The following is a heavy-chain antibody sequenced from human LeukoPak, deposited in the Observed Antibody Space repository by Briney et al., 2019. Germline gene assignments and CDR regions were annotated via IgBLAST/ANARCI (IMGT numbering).Heavy chain of an antibody. V-gene: IGHV3-21*01. CDR1: GFTFSSYS. Sequence: GGSLRLSCAAPGFTFSSYSMHWVRQAPGKGLEWVSSISSSSRYIYYADSVKGRFTISRDNAKNSLYLQMKSLRAEDTAVFYCAGAYSSAVGYWGQGTLVTVSS. D-gene: IGHD6-19*01. CDR2: ISSSSRYI. CDR3: AGAYSSAVGY. J-gene: IGHJ4*02.